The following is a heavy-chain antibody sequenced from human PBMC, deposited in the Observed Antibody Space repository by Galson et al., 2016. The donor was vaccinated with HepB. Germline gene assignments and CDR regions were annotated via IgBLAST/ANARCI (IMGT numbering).Heavy chain of an antibody. Sequence: SLRLSCAASGFTFSNYGMHWVRQAPGKGLEWVAVTWYDGSNIKYADSVKGRFTISRDNSKNTLYLQMNRLGVEDTAVYYCAREGTKTTPYPLLDYWGRGTLVTVSS. CDR2: TWYDGSNI. CDR1: GFTFSNYG. V-gene: IGHV3-33*01. CDR3: AREGTKTTPYPLLDY. J-gene: IGHJ4*02. D-gene: IGHD1-14*01.